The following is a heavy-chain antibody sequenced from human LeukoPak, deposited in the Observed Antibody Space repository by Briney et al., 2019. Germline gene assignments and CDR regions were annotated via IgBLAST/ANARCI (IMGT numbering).Heavy chain of an antibody. Sequence: ASLKVSSKASGYTFTTDYMHWVCQGPGQGVEWLGLILHSGGSTSYAQKFQGRVTMPRDASTSTLYRELSSLRSDETAVYYCATVGHGDVPLDPWGQGTLVTVSS. CDR1: GYTFTTDY. V-gene: IGHV1-46*01. J-gene: IGHJ5*02. CDR2: ILHSGGST. D-gene: IGHD7-27*01. CDR3: ATVGHGDVPLDP.